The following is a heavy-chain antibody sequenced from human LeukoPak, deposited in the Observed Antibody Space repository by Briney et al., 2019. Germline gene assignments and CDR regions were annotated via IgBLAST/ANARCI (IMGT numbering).Heavy chain of an antibody. J-gene: IGHJ4*02. V-gene: IGHV1-69*04. CDR1: GGTFSSYA. Sequence: GASVKVSCKASGGTFSSYAISWVRQAPGQGLEWMGRIIPILGIANYAQKFQGRVTITADKSTSTAYMGLSSLRSEDTAVYYCTRETSSRYFDYWGQGTLVTVSS. CDR3: TRETSSRYFDY. CDR2: IIPILGIA.